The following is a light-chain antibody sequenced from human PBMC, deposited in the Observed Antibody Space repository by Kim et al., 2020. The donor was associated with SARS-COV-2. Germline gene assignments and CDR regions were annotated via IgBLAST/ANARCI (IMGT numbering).Light chain of an antibody. Sequence: SASVGDRVNITFRASPSNTNYISWYQPITGKAPKVLIFGASSLQNGIPSRFSGSRSGTDFTLAINSLQPEGFATYYCQQSYSTPHTFGQGTEL. V-gene: IGKV1-39*01. J-gene: IGKJ2*01. CDR2: GAS. CDR3: QQSYSTPHT. CDR1: PSNTNY.